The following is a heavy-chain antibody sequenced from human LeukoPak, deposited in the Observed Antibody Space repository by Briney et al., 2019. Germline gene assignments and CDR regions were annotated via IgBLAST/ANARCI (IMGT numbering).Heavy chain of an antibody. CDR1: GFTFDDYA. CDR2: ISWNSGSI. V-gene: IGHV3-9*01. J-gene: IGHJ6*02. CDR3: AKGASLYYYYYGMDV. Sequence: GGSLRLSCTASGFTFDDYAMHWVRQAPGKGLEWASGISWNSGSIGYADSVKGRFTISRDNAKNSLYLQMNSLRAEDTALYYCAKGASLYYYYYGMDVWGQGTTVTVSS.